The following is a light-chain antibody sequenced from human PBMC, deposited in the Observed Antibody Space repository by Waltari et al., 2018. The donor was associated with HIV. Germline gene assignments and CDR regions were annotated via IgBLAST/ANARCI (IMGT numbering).Light chain of an antibody. Sequence: QSALTQPAPVSGSPGPSLPISRSGPHSHGGYFHYVSWYQQHPGKAPKLIIYEVTNRPSGVSNRFSGSKSGNTASLTISGLQAGDESDYYCSSYTNSCIVVFGGGTKLTVL. CDR1: HSHGGYFHY. V-gene: IGLV2-14*01. J-gene: IGLJ2*01. CDR2: EVT. CDR3: SSYTNSCIVV.